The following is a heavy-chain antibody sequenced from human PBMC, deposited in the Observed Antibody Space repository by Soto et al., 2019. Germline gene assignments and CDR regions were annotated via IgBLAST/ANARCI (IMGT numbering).Heavy chain of an antibody. J-gene: IGHJ6*02. CDR2: ISPYSGNT. CDR1: GYIFVNYG. Sequence: QVQLVQSGDEVRKPGSSVKVSCKASGYIFVNYGIAWVRQAPGQGLEWMGWISPYSGNTHYASKVQGRLTMTTDTXPSTAYMDLGSLTSDXTAVXXXXXXXXXXXXXXXXVXXXGTTVTVSS. V-gene: IGHV1-18*01. CDR3: XXXXXXXXXXXXXV.